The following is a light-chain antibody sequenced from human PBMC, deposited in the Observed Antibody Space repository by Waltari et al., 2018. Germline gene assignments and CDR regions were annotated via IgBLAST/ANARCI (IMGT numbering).Light chain of an antibody. Sequence: DIQMTQSPSTLSASVGERITITCRASQSIERWLAWNQQKPGKAPKLLIYKTSTLESGVASRFSGSGYGTEFTLTISSLQPDDLATYYCQEYKTYRTFGQGTKVEIK. CDR1: QSIERW. CDR3: QEYKTYRT. V-gene: IGKV1-5*03. CDR2: KTS. J-gene: IGKJ1*01.